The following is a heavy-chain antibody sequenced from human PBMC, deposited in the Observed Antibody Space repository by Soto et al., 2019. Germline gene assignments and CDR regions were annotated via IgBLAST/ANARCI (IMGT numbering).Heavy chain of an antibody. J-gene: IGHJ5*02. Sequence: SETLSLTCTVSGGSISSCGYYWSWIRQHPGKGLEWIGYIYYSGSTYYNPSLKSRVTISVDTSKNQFSLKLSSVTAADTAVYYCAKRVVAAGNWFDPWGQGTLVTISS. CDR1: GGSISSCGYY. CDR2: IYYSGST. D-gene: IGHD2-15*01. V-gene: IGHV4-31*03. CDR3: AKRVVAAGNWFDP.